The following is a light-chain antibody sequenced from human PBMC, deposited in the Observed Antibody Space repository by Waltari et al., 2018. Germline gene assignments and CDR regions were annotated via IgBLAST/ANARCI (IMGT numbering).Light chain of an antibody. CDR3: QSAHPNTGVV. V-gene: IGLV3-25*03. Sequence: SSELTQPPSVSGSPGQTARIPCTGDKLSSQYVYWYQQKPGQTPIILIRKDTERPSGVPERFSGSTSGTTVTLTITGVQPEDEADYYCQSAHPNTGVVFGGGTKLTVL. J-gene: IGLJ2*01. CDR1: KLSSQY. CDR2: KDT.